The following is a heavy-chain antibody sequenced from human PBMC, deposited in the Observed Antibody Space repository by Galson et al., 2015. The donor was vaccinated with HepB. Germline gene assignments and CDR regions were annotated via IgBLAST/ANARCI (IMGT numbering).Heavy chain of an antibody. CDR3: ARRISSGYYFDY. D-gene: IGHD3-22*01. V-gene: IGHV1-69*02. Sequence: SVKVSCKASGGTFSSYTISWVRQAPGQGLEWMGRIIPILGIANYAQKFQGRVTITADKSTSTAYMELSSLRSEDTAVYYCARRISSGYYFDYWGQGTLVTVSS. CDR1: GGTFSSYT. CDR2: IIPILGIA. J-gene: IGHJ4*02.